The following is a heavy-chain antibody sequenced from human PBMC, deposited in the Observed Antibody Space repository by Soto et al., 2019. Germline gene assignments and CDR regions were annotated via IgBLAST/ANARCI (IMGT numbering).Heavy chain of an antibody. CDR2: INPNSGGT. CDR3: ARDQEAGSFFPYYYGMDV. J-gene: IGHJ6*02. Sequence: GASVKVSCKASGYTFTGYYMHWVRQAPGQGLEWMGWINPNSGGTNYAQKFQGRVTMTRDTSNSTAYMELSRLRSDDTAVYYCARDQEAGSFFPYYYGMDVWGQGNTVTVSS. D-gene: IGHD6-13*01. CDR1: GYTFTGYY. V-gene: IGHV1-2*02.